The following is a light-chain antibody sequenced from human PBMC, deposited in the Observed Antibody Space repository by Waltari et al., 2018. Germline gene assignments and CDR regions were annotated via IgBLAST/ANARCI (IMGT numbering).Light chain of an antibody. J-gene: IGLJ3*02. CDR3: QSYTSSAV. CDR2: EDD. CDR1: GGSIVNNY. V-gene: IGLV6-57*04. Sequence: NFLLTQPHPVSESPGTTVIISCTRSGGSIVNNYVHWYQHRPGSAPSIVIYEDDQRPSGVPDRFSGSIDSSSNSASLTISGLKTEDEADYYCQSYTSSAVFGGGTKLTV.